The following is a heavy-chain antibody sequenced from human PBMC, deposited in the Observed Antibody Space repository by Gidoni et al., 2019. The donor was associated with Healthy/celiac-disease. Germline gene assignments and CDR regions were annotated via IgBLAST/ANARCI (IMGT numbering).Heavy chain of an antibody. D-gene: IGHD3-3*01. CDR2: IWYDGSNK. V-gene: IGHV3-33*01. Sequence: QVQLVESGGGVVQPGRSLRLSCAASGFTFIGYGMHWVRQAPGKGLEGVAVIWYDGSNKYYADSVKGRFTISRDNSKNTLYLQMNSLRAEDTAVYYCAREPLEWLLSSPSGGMDVWGQGTTVTVSS. J-gene: IGHJ6*02. CDR3: AREPLEWLLSSPSGGMDV. CDR1: GFTFIGYG.